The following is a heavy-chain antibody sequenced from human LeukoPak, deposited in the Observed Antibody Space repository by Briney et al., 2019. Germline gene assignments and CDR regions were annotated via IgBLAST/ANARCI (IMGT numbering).Heavy chain of an antibody. CDR2: IQQDGREK. CDR1: GFTFSNYW. Sequence: GGSLRLSCAASGFTFSNYWMSWVRQAPGKGLEWVANIQQDGREKYFVDSVKGRFTISRDNAKNSLYLQKNSLRDEDTAVYYCARDVAVAGIGDYWGQGTLVTVSS. J-gene: IGHJ4*02. V-gene: IGHV3-7*01. CDR3: ARDVAVAGIGDY. D-gene: IGHD6-19*01.